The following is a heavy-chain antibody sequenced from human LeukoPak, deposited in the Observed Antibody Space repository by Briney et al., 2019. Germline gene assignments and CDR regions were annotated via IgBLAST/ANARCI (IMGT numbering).Heavy chain of an antibody. CDR3: ARSLSYYDFWSGYYSPYFDY. CDR1: GGSFSGYY. CDR2: INHSGST. V-gene: IGHV4-34*01. J-gene: IGHJ4*02. D-gene: IGHD3-3*01. Sequence: SETLSLTCAVYGGSFSGYYWSWIRQPPGKGLEWIGEINHSGSTNYNPSLKSRVTISVGTSKNQFSLKLSSVTAADTAVYYCARSLSYYDFWSGYYSPYFDYWGQGTLVTVSS.